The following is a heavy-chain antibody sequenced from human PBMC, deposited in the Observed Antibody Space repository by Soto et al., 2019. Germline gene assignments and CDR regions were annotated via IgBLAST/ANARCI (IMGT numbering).Heavy chain of an antibody. CDR2: ISAYNGNT. V-gene: IGHV1-18*01. J-gene: IGHJ6*02. CDR3: ARGAVTTNYCYYGMDV. Sequence: GASVKVSCKASGYTFTSYGISWVRQAPGQGLEWMGWISAYNGNTNYAQKLQGRVTMTTDTSTSTAYMELRSLRSDDTAVYYCARGAVTTNYCYYGMDVWGQGTTVTVSS. D-gene: IGHD4-4*01. CDR1: GYTFTSYG.